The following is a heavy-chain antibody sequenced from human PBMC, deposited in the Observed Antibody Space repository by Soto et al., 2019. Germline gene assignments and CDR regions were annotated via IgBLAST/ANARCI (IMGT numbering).Heavy chain of an antibody. CDR2: IIPIFCTA. D-gene: IGHD5-18*01. V-gene: IGHV1-69*13. CDR1: VGRFSRYA. Sequence: SVQVSCTASVGRFSRYAISWVRQAPGQGLEWMGGIIPIFCTANYAQKFQGRVTITADESTSTAYMELSSLRSEDTAVYYCASGYSYGWSPLDVWGQGTTVTVSS. J-gene: IGHJ6*02. CDR3: ASGYSYGWSPLDV.